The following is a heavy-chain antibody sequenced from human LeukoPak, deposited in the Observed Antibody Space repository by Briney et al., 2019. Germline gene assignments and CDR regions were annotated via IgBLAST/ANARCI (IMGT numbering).Heavy chain of an antibody. Sequence: ASVKVSCKASGYTFTDYFMHWVRQAPGQGLEWMGWINPNSGSTKYAQKFQGRVTMTRDTSISTAYMEVTRLTSDDTAVYYCARALGVTSDYWGQGTLVTVSS. D-gene: IGHD3-10*01. CDR2: INPNSGST. J-gene: IGHJ4*02. V-gene: IGHV1-2*02. CDR1: GYTFTDYF. CDR3: ARALGVTSDY.